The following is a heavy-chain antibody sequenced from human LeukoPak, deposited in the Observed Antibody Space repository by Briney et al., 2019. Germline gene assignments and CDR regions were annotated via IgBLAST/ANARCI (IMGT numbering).Heavy chain of an antibody. J-gene: IGHJ4*02. Sequence: SETLSLTCTVSGGSISSGGYYWSWIRQPPGKGLEWIGYIYHSGSTYYNPSLKSRVTISVDTSKNQFSLKLSSVTAADTAVYYCARDKSKWGYFDYWGQGTLVTVSS. CDR3: ARDKSKWGYFDY. CDR1: GGSISSGGYY. CDR2: IYHSGST. D-gene: IGHD1-26*01. V-gene: IGHV4-30-2*01.